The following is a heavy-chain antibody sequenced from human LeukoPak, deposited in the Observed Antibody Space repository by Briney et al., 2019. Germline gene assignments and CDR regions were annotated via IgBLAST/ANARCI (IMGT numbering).Heavy chain of an antibody. J-gene: IGHJ4*02. Sequence: SGTLSLTCTVSGGSISSGSYYWSWIRQPAGKGLEWIGRIYTSGSTNYNPSLKSRVTISVDTSKNQFSLKLSSVTAADTAVYYCARDAPYSSGWYGDFDYWGQGTLVTVSS. CDR1: GGSISSGSYY. V-gene: IGHV4-61*02. D-gene: IGHD6-19*01. CDR3: ARDAPYSSGWYGDFDY. CDR2: IYTSGST.